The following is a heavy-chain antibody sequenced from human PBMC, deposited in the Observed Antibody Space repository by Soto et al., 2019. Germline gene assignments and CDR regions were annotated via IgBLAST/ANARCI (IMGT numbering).Heavy chain of an antibody. V-gene: IGHV3-30*03. CDR1: GFSFSNYA. D-gene: IGHD2-2*01. CDR3: ASYCRRTSCYDY. J-gene: IGHJ4*02. CDR2: ISYDGRDK. Sequence: GGSLRLSCAAPGFSFSNYAMHWVRQAPGKGLEWVAVISYDGRDKYYEDSVKGRYTISRDKSKNTLFLQMNSLRAEDTAVYYCASYCRRTSCYDYWGQGTLVTVSS.